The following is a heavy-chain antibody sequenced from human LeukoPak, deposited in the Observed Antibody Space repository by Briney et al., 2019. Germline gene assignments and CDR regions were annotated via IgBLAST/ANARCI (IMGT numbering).Heavy chain of an antibody. CDR3: ARDGSIRDYYYGMDV. CDR1: GGSLSNYY. V-gene: IGHV4-34*01. CDR2: INHSGST. Sequence: SETLSLTCSVSGGSLSNYYWSWIRQPPGKGLEWIGEINHSGSTNFNPSLKSRVTISVDTSKNQFSLKLSSVTAADTAVYYCARDGSIRDYYYGMDVWGQGTTVTVSS. D-gene: IGHD1-26*01. J-gene: IGHJ6*02.